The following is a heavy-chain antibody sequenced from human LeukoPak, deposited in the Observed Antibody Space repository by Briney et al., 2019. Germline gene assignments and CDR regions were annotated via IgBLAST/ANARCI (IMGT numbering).Heavy chain of an antibody. CDR1: GGSVSSGSNY. V-gene: IGHV4-61*01. Sequence: SETLTLTCTVSGGSVSSGSNYWSWIPQPPGKGLVWIGYIYYSGSTNYNPSLKSRVTMSVDTSKNQFSLKLSSVTAADTAVYYCASDLGGSGSYRCLAFDIWGQGTMVTVSS. D-gene: IGHD3-10*01. J-gene: IGHJ3*02. CDR3: ASDLGGSGSYRCLAFDI. CDR2: IYYSGST.